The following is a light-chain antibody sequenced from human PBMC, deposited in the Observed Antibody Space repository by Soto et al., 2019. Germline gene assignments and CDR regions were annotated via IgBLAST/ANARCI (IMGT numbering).Light chain of an antibody. J-gene: IGKJ2*01. CDR3: LQDYNYPHT. CDR2: AAS. Sequence: AVHRTQVLCSLSASLGERVTIPCRASQGISSAVALYQHKPGKAPKLLIYAASSLHTGVPSRFSGSESGTDFTLTISSLLPEDFATYYCLQDYNYPHTLVQGTKVDTK. V-gene: IGKV1-6*01. CDR1: QGISSA.